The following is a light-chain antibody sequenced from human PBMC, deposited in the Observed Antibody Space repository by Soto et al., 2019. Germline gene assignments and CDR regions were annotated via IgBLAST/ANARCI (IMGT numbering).Light chain of an antibody. CDR2: DAS. V-gene: IGKV1-33*01. Sequence: DIQMTQSPSSLSASVGDRVTITCQTSQDISNYLNWYQQKPGKAPKLLIYDASNLETGVPSRFSGSGSGTEFTFTISSLQPEDFATYYCQQYDILPLFGQGTNVEIK. J-gene: IGKJ2*01. CDR3: QQYDILPL. CDR1: QDISNY.